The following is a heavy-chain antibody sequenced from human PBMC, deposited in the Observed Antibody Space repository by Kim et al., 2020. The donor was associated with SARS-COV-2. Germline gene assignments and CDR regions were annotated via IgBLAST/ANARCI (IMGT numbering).Heavy chain of an antibody. Sequence: GRSLRLSCAASGFTFSSYAMHWVRQAPGKGLEWVAVISYDGSNKYYADSVKGRFTISRDNSKNTLYLQMNSLRAEDTAVYYCAREKAYCSSTSCQDYYY. CDR2: ISYDGSNK. V-gene: IGHV3-30-3*01. CDR1: GFTFSSYA. D-gene: IGHD2-2*01. CDR3: AREKAYCSSTSCQDYYY. J-gene: IGHJ6*01.